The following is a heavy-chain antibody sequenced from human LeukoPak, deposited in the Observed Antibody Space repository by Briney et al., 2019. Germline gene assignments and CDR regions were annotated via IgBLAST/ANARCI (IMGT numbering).Heavy chain of an antibody. Sequence: GGSLRLSCAASGFTFSGSAMHWVRQASGKELEWVGRIRSKANSYATAYAASVKGRFTISRDDSKNTAYLQMNSLKTEDTAVYYCSPGYCSGDSCPYNWFDPWGQGTLVTVSS. V-gene: IGHV3-73*01. CDR1: GFTFSGSA. D-gene: IGHD2-15*01. CDR2: IRSKANSYAT. J-gene: IGHJ5*02. CDR3: SPGYCSGDSCPYNWFDP.